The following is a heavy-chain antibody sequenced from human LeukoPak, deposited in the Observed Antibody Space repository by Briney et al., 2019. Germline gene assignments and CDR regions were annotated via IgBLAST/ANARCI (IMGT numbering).Heavy chain of an antibody. D-gene: IGHD6-19*01. J-gene: IGHJ6*03. CDR1: GYTFTSYG. CDR2: ISAHNGDR. CDR3: ARDKGTVATYYYYYMDV. Sequence: ASVKVSCKASGYTFTSYGISWVRQAPGQGLEWMGWISAHNGDRSYEEKLQGRVTMTTDTSTSTAYMELRSLRSDDTAVYYCARDKGTVATYYYYYMDVWGKGTTVTVSS. V-gene: IGHV1-18*01.